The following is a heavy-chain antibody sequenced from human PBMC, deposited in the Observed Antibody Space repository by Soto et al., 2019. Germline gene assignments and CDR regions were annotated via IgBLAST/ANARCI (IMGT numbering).Heavy chain of an antibody. CDR1: GYTFTNYA. J-gene: IGHJ3*01. V-gene: IGHV1-3*01. CDR2: INAGNGNT. Sequence: QVQLVQSGAEVKKPGASVKVSCKDSGYTFTNYAMHWVRQAPGQRPEWMGWINAGNGNTKFSQRFQGRVTITRDTSATIAYMELSSLTSQVTAVSYCARAGFCSTTSCSEVFDVWGQGTMVTVSS. CDR3: ARAGFCSTTSCSEVFDV. D-gene: IGHD2-2*01.